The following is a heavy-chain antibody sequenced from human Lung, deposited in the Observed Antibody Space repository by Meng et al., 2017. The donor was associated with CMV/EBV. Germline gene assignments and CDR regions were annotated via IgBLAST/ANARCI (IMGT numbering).Heavy chain of an antibody. J-gene: IGHJ4*02. D-gene: IGHD3-22*01. CDR3: AKTEYHDSSGYDK. CDR2: ISGSGSRL. CDR1: GFTFSNYA. V-gene: IGHV3-23*01. Sequence: SXAASGFTFSNYAMSWVRQAPGKGLKWVSDISGSGSRLYYADSVTGRFTISSDNSKNTLYLQMNSLRAEDTGVYYCAKTEYHDSSGYDKWGQGTXVTVSS.